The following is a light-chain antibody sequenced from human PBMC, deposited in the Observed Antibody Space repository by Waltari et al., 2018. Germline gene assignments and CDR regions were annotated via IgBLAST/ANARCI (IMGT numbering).Light chain of an antibody. CDR1: SSDVGGYNL. CDR2: GVT. J-gene: IGLJ3*02. Sequence: QSALTQPASVSGSPGQSITISCTGTSSDVGGYNLVYWYQQHPDKAPKLVIYGVTKRPSGVSDRFSGSKSGNTASLTISGLQAEDEADYYCYSYAGSANGVFGGGTTLTVL. CDR3: YSYAGSANGV. V-gene: IGLV2-23*02.